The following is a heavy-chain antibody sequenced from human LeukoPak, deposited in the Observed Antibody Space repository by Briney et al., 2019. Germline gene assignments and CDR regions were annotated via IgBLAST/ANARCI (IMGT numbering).Heavy chain of an antibody. J-gene: IGHJ4*02. CDR3: APDAHSSARDY. Sequence: GGSLTLFCRASGFSFNNYWMSWVRQAPGKGLEWVANTKPDGSEKYYVDSVRGRFTISRDNAKNLLYLQMSNLRAEDTAVYYCAPDAHSSARDYWGQGTLVTVSS. V-gene: IGHV3-7*01. CDR2: TKPDGSEK. CDR1: GFSFNNYW. D-gene: IGHD6-25*01.